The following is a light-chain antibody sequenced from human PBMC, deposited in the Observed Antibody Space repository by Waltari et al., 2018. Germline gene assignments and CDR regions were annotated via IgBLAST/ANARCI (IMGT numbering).Light chain of an antibody. CDR1: SSAY. CDR3: SSYADNTLV. J-gene: IGLJ3*02. V-gene: IGLV2-8*01. CDR2: EVS. Sequence: QSAMTQPPSASGSPGQSVPFPCPGTSSAYVSWFQHHPGKAPKLMIYEVSKRPSGVPDRFSGSESGNTASLTVSGLQADDEAHYYCSSYADNTLVFGGGTKLTVL.